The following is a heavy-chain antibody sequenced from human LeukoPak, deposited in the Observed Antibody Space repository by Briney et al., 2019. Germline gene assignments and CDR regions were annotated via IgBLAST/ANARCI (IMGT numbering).Heavy chain of an antibody. D-gene: IGHD3-10*01. CDR3: ASTYYYASGTYHRPFDY. J-gene: IGHJ4*02. Sequence: SETLSLTCTVSGVSIRSYYWSWIRQPPGKGLERIGYSYYSGSANYNPSLKSRVTKSVDTSKNQFSLKLTSVTAADTAVYYCASTYYYASGTYHRPFDYWGQGTLVTVSS. CDR2: SYYSGSA. CDR1: GVSIRSYY. V-gene: IGHV4-59*08.